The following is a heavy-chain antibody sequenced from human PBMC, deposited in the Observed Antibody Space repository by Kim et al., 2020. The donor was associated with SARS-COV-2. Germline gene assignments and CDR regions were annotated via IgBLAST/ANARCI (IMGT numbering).Heavy chain of an antibody. CDR3: AKRAGGAGYFEY. J-gene: IGHJ4*02. V-gene: IGHV3-23*01. Sequence: YDRDHVKSRFTISRANSKKSLYLEMNSLRAEDTALYYCAKRAGGAGYFEYWGPGTLVTVSS. D-gene: IGHD3-10*01.